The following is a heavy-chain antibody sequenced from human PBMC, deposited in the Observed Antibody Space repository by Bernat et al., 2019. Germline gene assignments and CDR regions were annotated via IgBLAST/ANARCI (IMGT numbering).Heavy chain of an antibody. CDR2: IYSGGST. V-gene: IGHV3-66*04. Sequence: EVQLVESGGGLVQPGGSLRLSCAASGFTVSSNYMSWVRQAPGKGLEWVSVIYSGGSTYYADSVKGRFTISRDNSKNTLYLQMNSLRAEDTAVYYCARQGLEPRGFYYYYYYMDVWGKATTVTVSS. CDR3: ARQGLEPRGFYYYYYYMDV. D-gene: IGHD1-1*01. J-gene: IGHJ6*03. CDR1: GFTVSSNY.